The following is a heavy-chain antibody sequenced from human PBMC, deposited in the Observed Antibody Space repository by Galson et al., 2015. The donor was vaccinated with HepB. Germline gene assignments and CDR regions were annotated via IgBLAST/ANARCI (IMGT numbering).Heavy chain of an antibody. D-gene: IGHD3-10*01. Sequence: SLRLSCAASGFTFSSYDMHWVRQATGKGLEWVSAIGTAGDPYYPGSVKGRFTISRENAKNSLYLQMNSLRAGDTAVYYCARGFRGRGVPLFDYWGQGTLVTVSS. CDR3: ARGFRGRGVPLFDY. J-gene: IGHJ4*02. V-gene: IGHV3-13*05. CDR1: GFTFSSYD. CDR2: IGTAGDP.